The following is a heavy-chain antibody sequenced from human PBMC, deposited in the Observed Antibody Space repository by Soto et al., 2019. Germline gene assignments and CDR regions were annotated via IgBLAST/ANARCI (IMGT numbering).Heavy chain of an antibody. CDR3: ARDREGRYYFDY. J-gene: IGHJ4*02. Sequence: PGGSLRLSCAASGFTFSSYSMNWVRQAPGKGLEWVSSISSSSSYIYYADSVKGRFTISRDNAKNSLYLQMNSLRAEDTAVYYCARDREGRYYFDYWGQGTLVTVSS. CDR2: ISSSSSYI. V-gene: IGHV3-21*01. D-gene: IGHD1-26*01. CDR1: GFTFSSYS.